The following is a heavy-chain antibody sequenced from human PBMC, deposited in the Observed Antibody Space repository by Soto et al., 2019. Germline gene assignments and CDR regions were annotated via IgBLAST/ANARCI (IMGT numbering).Heavy chain of an antibody. CDR2: IIPILGIA. Sequence: QVQLVQSGAEVKKPGSSVKVSCKASGGTFSSYTISWVRQAPGQGLEWMGRIIPILGIANYAQKFQGRVTITADKSTSTAYMELSSLRSEDTAVYYCARGRCGGDCFLYYYGMDVWGQGTTVTVSS. J-gene: IGHJ6*02. CDR1: GGTFSSYT. CDR3: ARGRCGGDCFLYYYGMDV. V-gene: IGHV1-69*02. D-gene: IGHD2-21*02.